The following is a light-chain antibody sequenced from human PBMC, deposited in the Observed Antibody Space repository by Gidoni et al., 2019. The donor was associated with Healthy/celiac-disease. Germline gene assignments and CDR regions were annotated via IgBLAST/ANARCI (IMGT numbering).Light chain of an antibody. CDR1: QSISSW. Sequence: DIQMTQSPSTLSASVGDRVTITCRASQSISSWLAWYQQKPGKAPKLLIYKASSLESGVPSRFSGSGSGTEFTLTISSLQPDDFATYYCQQYNSYSWTFXHXTKVEIK. CDR3: QQYNSYSWT. V-gene: IGKV1-5*03. CDR2: KAS. J-gene: IGKJ1*01.